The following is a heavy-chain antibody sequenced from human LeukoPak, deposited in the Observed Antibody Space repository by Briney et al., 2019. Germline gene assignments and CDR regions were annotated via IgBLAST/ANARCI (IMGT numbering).Heavy chain of an antibody. J-gene: IGHJ6*04. CDR2: ISSRSSYI. V-gene: IGHV3-21*01. Sequence: GGSLRLSCAASGFTFRSYSMNWVRQAPGKGLEWVSSISSRSSYIYYAVSVKGRFTISRDNAKNSLYLQMNSLRAEDTAVYYCAELGITMIGGVWGKGTTVTISS. D-gene: IGHD3-10*02. CDR3: AELGITMIGGV. CDR1: GFTFRSYS.